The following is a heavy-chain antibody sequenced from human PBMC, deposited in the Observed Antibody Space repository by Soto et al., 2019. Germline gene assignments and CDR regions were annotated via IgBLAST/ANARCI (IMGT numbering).Heavy chain of an antibody. V-gene: IGHV4-34*01. CDR3: ARQFYYGSGSYGWYYYYGMDV. D-gene: IGHD3-10*01. CDR2: INHSGST. CDR1: GGSFSGYY. Sequence: SETLSLTCAVYGGSFSGYYWSWIRQPPGKGLEWIGEINHSGSTNYNPSLKSRVTISVDTSKNQFSLKLSSVTAADTAVYYCARQFYYGSGSYGWYYYYGMDVWGQGPTVT. J-gene: IGHJ6*02.